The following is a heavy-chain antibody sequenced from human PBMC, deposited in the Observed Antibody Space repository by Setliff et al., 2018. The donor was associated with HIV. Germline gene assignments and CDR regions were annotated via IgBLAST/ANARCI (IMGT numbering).Heavy chain of an antibody. J-gene: IGHJ4*02. CDR2: IYTSGP. D-gene: IGHD2-2*01. V-gene: IGHV4-61*02. CDR1: GDSISSGSNY. Sequence: PSETLSLTCTVSGDSISSGSNYWSWIRQPAGKGLEWIGRIYTSGPRYNPSLENRVTISVDTSKSQFFLMLCSVTAADTAVYYCARASSDIPGVDSNYFDDWGQGTLVTVSS. CDR3: ARASSDIPGVDSNYFDD.